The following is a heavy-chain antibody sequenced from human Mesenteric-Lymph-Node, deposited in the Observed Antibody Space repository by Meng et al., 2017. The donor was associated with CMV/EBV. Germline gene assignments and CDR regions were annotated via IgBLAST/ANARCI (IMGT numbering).Heavy chain of an antibody. J-gene: IGHJ4*02. CDR2: INYSGTT. Sequence: SETLSLTCTVSGGSVSSSHYWSWIRQPPGKGLEWIGYINYSGTTNYNPSLKSRVTISVDTSKNQFSLKLSSVIAADTAVYYCARGDYGSGKSGWGQGTLVTVSS. CDR1: GGSVSSSHY. V-gene: IGHV4-61*01. CDR3: ARGDYGSGKSG. D-gene: IGHD3-10*01.